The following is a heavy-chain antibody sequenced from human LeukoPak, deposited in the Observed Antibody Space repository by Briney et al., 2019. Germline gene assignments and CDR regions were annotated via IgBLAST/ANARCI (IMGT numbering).Heavy chain of an antibody. CDR3: ARDIVVVPALDY. CDR2: ISYDGSNK. Sequence: GRSLRLSCAASGFTFSSYGMHWVRQAPGKGLEWVAVISYDGSNKYYADSVKGRFTISRDNSKNTLYLQMNSLRAEDTAVYHCARDIVVVPALDYWGQGTLVTVSS. J-gene: IGHJ4*02. CDR1: GFTFSSYG. D-gene: IGHD2-2*01. V-gene: IGHV3-30*03.